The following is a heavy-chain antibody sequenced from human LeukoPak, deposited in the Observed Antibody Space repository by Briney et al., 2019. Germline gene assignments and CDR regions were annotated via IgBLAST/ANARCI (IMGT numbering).Heavy chain of an antibody. D-gene: IGHD1-26*01. CDR2: IYSGGST. CDR3: ASGKPNWFDP. Sequence: GGSLRLSCAASGFTFSSYAMSWVRQAPGKGLEWVSVIYSGGSTHYADSVKGRFTISRDNSKNTLYLQMNSLRAEDTAVYYCASGKPNWFDPWGQGTLVTVSS. J-gene: IGHJ5*02. CDR1: GFTFSSYA. V-gene: IGHV3-23*03.